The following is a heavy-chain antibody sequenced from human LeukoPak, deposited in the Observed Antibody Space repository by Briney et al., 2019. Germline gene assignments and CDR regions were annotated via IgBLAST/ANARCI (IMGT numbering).Heavy chain of an antibody. J-gene: IGHJ4*02. CDR2: INPSGGST. CDR1: GYTFTSYY. V-gene: IGHV1-46*01. Sequence: ASVKVSCKASGYTFTSYYMHWVRQAPGQGLEWMGIINPSGGSTSYAQKFQGRVTMTRDTSTSTVYMELSSLRSEDTAVYYCARATDGYCSGGSCYLFDYWGQGTLVTVSS. D-gene: IGHD2-15*01. CDR3: ARATDGYCSGGSCYLFDY.